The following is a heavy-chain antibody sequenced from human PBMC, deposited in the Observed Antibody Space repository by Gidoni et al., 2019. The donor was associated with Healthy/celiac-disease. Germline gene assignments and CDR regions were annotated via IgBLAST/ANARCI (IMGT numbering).Heavy chain of an antibody. CDR2: SKSTTDSGTT. CDR1: GFTLSNAW. D-gene: IGHD1-1*01. V-gene: IGHV3-15*01. CDR3: TPMYGTTGFDP. Sequence: EVQLVESGGGLVKPGGSLRPSCAASGFTLSNAWMSWVRRAPGKALGWVGRSKSTTDSGTTDYAAPVKGRFTISRDDSKNTLYLQMNSLKTEDTAVYYCTPMYGTTGFDPWGQGTLVTVSS. J-gene: IGHJ5*02.